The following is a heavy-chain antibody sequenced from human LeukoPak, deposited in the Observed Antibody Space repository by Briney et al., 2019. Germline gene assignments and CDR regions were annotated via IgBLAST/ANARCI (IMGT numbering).Heavy chain of an antibody. CDR2: IYTSGST. CDR3: ARVLSGRGSLYSYYYYMDV. CDR1: GGSISSGSYY. V-gene: IGHV4-61*02. D-gene: IGHD3-10*01. Sequence: PSQTLSLTCTVSGGSISSGSYYWSWIRQPAGKGLEWIGRIYTSGSTTYNSSLKSRVTISLDTSKNHFSLRLSSVTAADTAVYYCARVLSGRGSLYSYYYYMDVWGKGTTVTISS. J-gene: IGHJ6*03.